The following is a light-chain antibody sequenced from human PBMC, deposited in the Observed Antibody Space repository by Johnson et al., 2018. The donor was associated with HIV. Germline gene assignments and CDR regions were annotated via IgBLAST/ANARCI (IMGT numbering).Light chain of an antibody. J-gene: IGLJ1*01. V-gene: IGLV1-44*01. CDR2: RSD. CDR1: SSNIGSNT. Sequence: QAVLTQPPSASGTPGQRVTISCSGSSSNIGSNTVNWYQQLPGTAPKVLIYRSDQRPSGVPDRFSGSKSGTSASLTISGLQAEDEADYFCAAWDNSLNGFYGFGTGTKVTVL. CDR3: AAWDNSLNGFYG.